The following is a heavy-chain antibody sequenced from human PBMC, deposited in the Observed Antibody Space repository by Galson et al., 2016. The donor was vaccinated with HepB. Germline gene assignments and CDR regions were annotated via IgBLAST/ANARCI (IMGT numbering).Heavy chain of an antibody. D-gene: IGHD3-3*01. V-gene: IGHV3-72*01. J-gene: IGHJ1*01. CDR2: IRKKPRSYTT. CDR1: GFTFSDYF. Sequence: SLRLSCAASGFTFSDYFIDWVRQVPGKGLEWVGRIRKKPRSYTTDYAASVKGRFTISRDDSKNSVYLQMNSLKTEDTAVYYCARDYSWSYDFWGQGTLVTVSS. CDR3: ARDYSWSYDF.